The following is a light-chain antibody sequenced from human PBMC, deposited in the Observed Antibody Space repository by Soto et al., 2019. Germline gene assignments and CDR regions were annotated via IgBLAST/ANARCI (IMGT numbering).Light chain of an antibody. CDR2: DVS. CDR3: CSYAGSPYV. J-gene: IGLJ1*01. V-gene: IGLV2-11*01. CDR1: SSDVGAYNY. Sequence: QSALTHPRSVSGSPGQSVTISCTGASSDVGAYNYVSWYQQHPGKAPKLMIYDVSTRPSGVPDRFSGSKSGTTASLTISGLQAEDEADYYCCSYAGSPYVFGTGTKVTVL.